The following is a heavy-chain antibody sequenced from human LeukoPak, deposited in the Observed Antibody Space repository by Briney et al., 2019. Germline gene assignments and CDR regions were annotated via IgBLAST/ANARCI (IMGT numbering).Heavy chain of an antibody. Sequence: SETLSLTCAVYGGSFSGYDWSWIRQPPGKGLEWIGEINHSGSTNYNPSLKSRVTISVDTSKNKFSLKLSSVTAADTAVYYCARYRRVVVTRDAFDIWGQGTMVTVSS. D-gene: IGHD3-22*01. CDR1: GGSFSGYD. J-gene: IGHJ3*02. CDR2: INHSGST. CDR3: ARYRRVVVTRDAFDI. V-gene: IGHV4-34*01.